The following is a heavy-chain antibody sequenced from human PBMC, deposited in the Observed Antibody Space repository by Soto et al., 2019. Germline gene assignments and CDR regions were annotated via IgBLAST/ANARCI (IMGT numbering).Heavy chain of an antibody. Sequence: QLQLQESGSGLVKPSQTLSLTCAVSGGSISSGGYSWSWIRQPPGKGLEWIGYIYHSGSTYYNPSLKSRVTLSVDRSKNQVSLKLSSVTAADTAVYYCARAIGWFGELLGGYYFDYWGQGTLVTVSS. CDR2: IYHSGST. J-gene: IGHJ4*02. V-gene: IGHV4-30-2*01. CDR3: ARAIGWFGELLGGYYFDY. D-gene: IGHD3-10*01. CDR1: GGSISSGGYS.